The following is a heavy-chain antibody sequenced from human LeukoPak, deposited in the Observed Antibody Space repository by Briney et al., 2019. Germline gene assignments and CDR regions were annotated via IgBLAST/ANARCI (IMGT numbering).Heavy chain of an antibody. Sequence: GGSLRPSCAASGFTFSNYAMSWVRQAPGTGLEWVSGISGSDGRTYYADSVKGRFTISRDNSGNTLFLQMNSLRAEDTAVYYCARYASGSNAPFDYWGQGTQVTVSS. CDR3: ARYASGSNAPFDY. J-gene: IGHJ4*02. D-gene: IGHD3-10*01. CDR1: GFTFSNYA. CDR2: ISGSDGRT. V-gene: IGHV3-23*01.